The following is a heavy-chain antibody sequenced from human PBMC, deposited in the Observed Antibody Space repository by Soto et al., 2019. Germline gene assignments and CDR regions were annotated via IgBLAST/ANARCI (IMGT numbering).Heavy chain of an antibody. D-gene: IGHD3-22*01. J-gene: IGHJ3*02. CDR2: IIPIFGTA. CDR1: GGTFSSYA. V-gene: IGHV1-69*01. Sequence: QVQLVQSGAEVKKPGSSVKVSCKASGGTFSSYAISWVRQAPGQGLEWMGGIIPIFGTANYAQKFQGRVTITADESTSTAYMELSSLRSEDTAVYYCARLKGPYYVSSGYYWVAFDIWGQGTMVTVSS. CDR3: ARLKGPYYVSSGYYWVAFDI.